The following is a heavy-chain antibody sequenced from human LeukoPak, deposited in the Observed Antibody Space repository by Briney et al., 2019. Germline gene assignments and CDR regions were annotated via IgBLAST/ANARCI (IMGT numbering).Heavy chain of an antibody. D-gene: IGHD6-6*01. Sequence: GGSLRLSCAASGFTFSSYAMSWVRQAPGKGLEWVSAISGSGGSTYYADSVKGRFTISRDNSKNTLYLQMNSLRVEDTAIYYCAKDPYSSSSYFDFWGQGTLVTVSS. CDR3: AKDPYSSSSYFDF. J-gene: IGHJ4*02. CDR2: ISGSGGST. V-gene: IGHV3-23*01. CDR1: GFTFSSYA.